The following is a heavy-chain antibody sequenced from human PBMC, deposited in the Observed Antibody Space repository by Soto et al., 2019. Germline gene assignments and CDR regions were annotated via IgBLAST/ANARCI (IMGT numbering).Heavy chain of an antibody. J-gene: IGHJ3*02. D-gene: IGHD2-8*02. CDR3: AKATATGGGAFEI. V-gene: IGHV3-23*01. CDR1: GFICSSYD. Sequence: LRLSCSVSGFICSSYDMSWVRQAPGKGLEWVSTILVSGSTHYEDSVKGRFTISRDTSRNTVYLQMNSLTAGDTAVYYCAKATATGGGAFEIYGQGTMVTVSS. CDR2: ILVSGST.